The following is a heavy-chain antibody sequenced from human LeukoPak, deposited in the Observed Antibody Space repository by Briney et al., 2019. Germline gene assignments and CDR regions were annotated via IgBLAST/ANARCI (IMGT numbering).Heavy chain of an antibody. J-gene: IGHJ4*02. D-gene: IGHD3-10*01. V-gene: IGHV3-23*01. CDR2: ISGSGGST. CDR1: GFTFGNYA. CDR3: ARGLYGSGSFDS. Sequence: GGSLRLSCAASGFTFGNYAMSWVRQAPGKGLEWVSAISGSGGSTNYADSVKGRFTISRDNSKNTVHLQMNSLRAEDTAVYLCARGLYGSGSFDSWGLGTLVTVSS.